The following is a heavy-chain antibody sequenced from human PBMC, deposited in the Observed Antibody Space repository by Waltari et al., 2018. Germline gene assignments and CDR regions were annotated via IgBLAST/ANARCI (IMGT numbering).Heavy chain of an antibody. CDR2: VSGPSTYT. Sequence: EVQLAESGGGLVQPGGSLRLSCVASGFMFSRYAMNWVRPAPGKGLEWVASVSGPSTYTFYSDSVKGRFTISRDNAKNSVFLQMNGLRDDDTAIYYCAKEGLGGDRQFDYWGQGTLVRVSS. CDR3: AKEGLGGDRQFDY. CDR1: GFMFSRYA. D-gene: IGHD2-21*02. J-gene: IGHJ4*02. V-gene: IGHV3-21*06.